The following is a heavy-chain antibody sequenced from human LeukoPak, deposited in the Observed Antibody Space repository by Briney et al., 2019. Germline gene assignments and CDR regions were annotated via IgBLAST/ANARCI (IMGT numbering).Heavy chain of an antibody. V-gene: IGHV3-23*01. J-gene: IGHJ4*02. D-gene: IGHD3-16*02. Sequence: PGGSLRLSCAASGFTFSSYAMSWVRQAPGKGLEWVSGISGSGGSTYHADSVKGRFTISRDNSKDTLFLQMNSLRAEDTAMYYCAKHEPGGVIVPFDFWGQGTLVTVSS. CDR2: ISGSGGST. CDR1: GFTFSSYA. CDR3: AKHEPGGVIVPFDF.